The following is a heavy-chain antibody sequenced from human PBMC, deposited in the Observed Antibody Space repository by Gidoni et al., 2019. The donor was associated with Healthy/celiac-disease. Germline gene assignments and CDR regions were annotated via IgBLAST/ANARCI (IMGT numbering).Heavy chain of an antibody. CDR3: ARDRNYYDSSGYRDYYYYGMDV. CDR1: GFTVRSNY. V-gene: IGHV3-53*01. CDR2: IYSGGST. D-gene: IGHD3-22*01. J-gene: IGHJ6*02. Sequence: EVQLVESGGGLIQPGGSLRLSCAASGFTVRSNYMSWVRQAPGKGLEWVSVIYSGGSTYYADSVKGRFTISRDNSKNTLYLQMNSLRAEDTAVYYCARDRNYYDSSGYRDYYYYGMDVWGQGTTVTVSS.